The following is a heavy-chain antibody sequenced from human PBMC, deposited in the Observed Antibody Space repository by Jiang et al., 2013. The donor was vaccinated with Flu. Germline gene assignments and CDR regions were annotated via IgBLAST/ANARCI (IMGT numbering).Heavy chain of an antibody. CDR1: GGTFSSYP. CDR2: IIPSLGFA. V-gene: IGHV1-69*02. Sequence: GAEVKKPGSSVKVSCKTSGGTFSSYPISWVRQAPGQGLEWMGRIIPSLGFAQYAQNFQDRVTITADKLTGAGYMEVTSLRFEDTAVYYCASPKLGHSNAAFDIWGQGTMVTVSA. J-gene: IGHJ3*02. D-gene: IGHD1/OR15-1a*01. CDR3: ASPKLGHSNAAFDI.